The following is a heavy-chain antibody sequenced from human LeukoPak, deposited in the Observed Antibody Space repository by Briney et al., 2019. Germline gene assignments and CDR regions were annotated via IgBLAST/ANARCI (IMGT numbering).Heavy chain of an antibody. D-gene: IGHD2-2*01. V-gene: IGHV3-21*01. J-gene: IGHJ4*02. CDR1: RFTFSSYS. CDR3: ARDSCSRTSCYDY. Sequence: GGSLRLSCAASRFTFSSYSMNWVRQAPGKGLEWVSSISSSSSYIYYADSVKGRFTISRDNAKNSLYLQMNSLRAEDTAVYYCARDSCSRTSCYDYWGQGTLVTVSS. CDR2: ISSSSSYI.